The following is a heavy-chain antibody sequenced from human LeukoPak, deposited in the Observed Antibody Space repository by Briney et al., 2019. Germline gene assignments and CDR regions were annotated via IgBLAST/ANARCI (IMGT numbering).Heavy chain of an antibody. J-gene: IGHJ5*02. Sequence: ASVKVSCKASGYTFTGYYMHWVRQAPGQGLERMGWINPNSGGTNYAQKFQGRVTMTRDTSISTAYMELSRLRSDDTAVYYCAVVTIFGVVNWFDPWGQGTLVTVSS. D-gene: IGHD3-3*01. CDR1: GYTFTGYY. CDR3: AVVTIFGVVNWFDP. V-gene: IGHV1-2*02. CDR2: INPNSGGT.